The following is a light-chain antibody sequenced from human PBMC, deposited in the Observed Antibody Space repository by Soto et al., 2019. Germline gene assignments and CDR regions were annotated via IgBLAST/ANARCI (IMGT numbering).Light chain of an antibody. CDR2: AAS. J-gene: IGKJ1*01. CDR3: QQSYTTPRT. Sequence: DIRTNQSASSLSASMGDRVTITCRASQSISSYLNWYQQKPGKVPKLLIYAASSLQSGVPSRFSGSGSGTDFTLTISSLQPEDFATYYCQQSYTTPRTFGQGTKVEIK. CDR1: QSISSY. V-gene: IGKV1-39*01.